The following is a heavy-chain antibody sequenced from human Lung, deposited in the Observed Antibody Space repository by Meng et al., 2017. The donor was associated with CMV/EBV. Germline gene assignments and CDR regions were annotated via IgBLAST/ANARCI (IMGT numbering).Heavy chain of an antibody. J-gene: IGHJ4*02. Sequence: SLRLXXAASGFTFDDYVMHWVRQAPGKGLEWVSGISWNSGSIHYADSVKGRFTISRDNAKNSLYLQMDSLRAEDTALYYCAKGLKYFDFYYCNNWGQGTLVTVSS. CDR3: AKGLKYFDFYYCNN. D-gene: IGHD3-9*01. CDR2: ISWNSGSI. CDR1: GFTFDDYV. V-gene: IGHV3-9*01.